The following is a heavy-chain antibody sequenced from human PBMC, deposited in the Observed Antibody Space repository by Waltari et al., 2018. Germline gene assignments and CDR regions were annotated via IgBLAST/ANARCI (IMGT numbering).Heavy chain of an antibody. V-gene: IGHV3-21*01. Sequence: EEQLVESGGGLVKPGGSLRLSCAASGFTFSSYSMNWVRQAPGKGLEWVSSISSSSSYIYYADSVKGRFTISRDNAKNSLYLQMNSLRAEDTAVYYCARIHLPVTSFDYRGQGTLVTVSS. D-gene: IGHD4-17*01. J-gene: IGHJ4*02. CDR3: ARIHLPVTSFDY. CDR2: ISSSSSYI. CDR1: GFTFSSYS.